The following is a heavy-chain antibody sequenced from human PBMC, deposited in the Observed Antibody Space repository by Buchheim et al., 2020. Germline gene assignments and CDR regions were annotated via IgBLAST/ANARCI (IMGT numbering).Heavy chain of an antibody. J-gene: IGHJ4*02. Sequence: EVQLVDSGGGLVQPGGSLRLSCAASGFTFSSYWMSWVRQAPGKGLEWVANINQDGSEKYYVDSVKGRFTISRDNAKNSLYLQMNSLRAEDTAVYYCARGRTYYYDSSSFGIIGALDYWGQGTL. V-gene: IGHV3-7*01. CDR2: INQDGSEK. D-gene: IGHD3-22*01. CDR1: GFTFSSYW. CDR3: ARGRTYYYDSSSFGIIGALDY.